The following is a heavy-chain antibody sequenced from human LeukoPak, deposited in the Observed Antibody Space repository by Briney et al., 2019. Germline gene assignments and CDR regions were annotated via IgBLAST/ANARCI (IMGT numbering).Heavy chain of an antibody. J-gene: IGHJ6*02. Sequence: GESLRLSCAASGFTFSSYDMHWVRQATGKGLEWVSAIGTAGDTYYPGSVKGRFTISRENAKNSLYLQMNSLRAGDTAVYYCARDGRYSGYDRGMDVWGQGTTVTVSS. CDR1: GFTFSSYD. CDR2: IGTAGDT. D-gene: IGHD5-12*01. V-gene: IGHV3-13*01. CDR3: ARDGRYSGYDRGMDV.